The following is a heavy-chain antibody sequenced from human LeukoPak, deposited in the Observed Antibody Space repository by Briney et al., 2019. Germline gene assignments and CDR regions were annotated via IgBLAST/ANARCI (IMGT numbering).Heavy chain of an antibody. Sequence: SETLSLTCTVSGGSISSYYWSWIRQPPGKGLEWIGYIYYSGSTNYNPSLKSRVTIPVDTSKNQFSLKLSSVTAADTAVYYCAREGDGYCSSTSCPAVWGQGTLVTVSS. CDR2: IYYSGST. J-gene: IGHJ4*02. V-gene: IGHV4-59*01. D-gene: IGHD2-2*03. CDR3: AREGDGYCSSTSCPAV. CDR1: GGSISSYY.